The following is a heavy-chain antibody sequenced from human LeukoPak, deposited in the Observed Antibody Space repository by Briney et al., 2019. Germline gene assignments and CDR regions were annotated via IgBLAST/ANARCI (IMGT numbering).Heavy chain of an antibody. V-gene: IGHV3-23*01. CDR3: AKMEGQRLYDYCMDV. Sequence: GGSLRLSCAASGFAFSNFAMSWVRQAPGRGLEWVSVMSGSGYYTYYVESVKGRFTISRDNSKNTLYLHMNSLRADATAVYYCAKMEGQRLYDYCMDVWGRGTTVTVSS. CDR1: GFAFSNFA. D-gene: IGHD3-3*01. CDR2: MSGSGYYT. J-gene: IGHJ6*03.